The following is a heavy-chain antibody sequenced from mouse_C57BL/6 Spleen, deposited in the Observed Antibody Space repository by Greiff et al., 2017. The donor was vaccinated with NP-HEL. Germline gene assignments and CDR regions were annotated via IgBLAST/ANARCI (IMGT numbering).Heavy chain of an antibody. J-gene: IGHJ2*01. CDR1: GYTFTSYW. D-gene: IGHD2-3*01. V-gene: IGHV1-52*01. CDR3: ARGDGYYFDD. CDR2: IDPSDSET. Sequence: QVQLQQPGAELVRPGSSVKLSCKASGYTFTSYWMHWVKQRPIQGLEWIGNIDPSDSETHYNQKFKDKATLTVDKSSSTAYMQLSSLTSADSAVYYCARGDGYYFDDWGQGTTLTVSS.